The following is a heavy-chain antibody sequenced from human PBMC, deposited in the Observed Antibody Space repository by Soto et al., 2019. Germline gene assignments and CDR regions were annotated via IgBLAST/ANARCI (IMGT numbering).Heavy chain of an antibody. Sequence: QLQLQESGPGLVKPSETLSLTRTVSGGSISSSSYYWGWIRQPPGKGLEWIGSIYYSGSTYYNPSLKSRVTISVDTSKNQFSLKLSSVTAADTAVYYCARFAPSRYYYGMDVWGQGTTVTVSS. J-gene: IGHJ6*02. CDR1: GGSISSSSYY. CDR2: IYYSGST. V-gene: IGHV4-39*01. CDR3: ARFAPSRYYYGMDV. D-gene: IGHD4-17*01.